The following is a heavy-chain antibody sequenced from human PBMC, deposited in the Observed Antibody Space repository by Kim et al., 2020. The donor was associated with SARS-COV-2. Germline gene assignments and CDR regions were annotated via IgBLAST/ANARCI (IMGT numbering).Heavy chain of an antibody. CDR2: ISAYTGNT. D-gene: IGHD3-9*01. V-gene: IGHV1-18*01. Sequence: ASVKVSCKASGYTFTSYGISWVRQAPGQGLEWMGWISAYTGNTNYAQKLQGRVTMTTDTSTSTAYMELRSLRSDDTAVYYCARIAPRYSAFDIWGQGTMVTVSS. J-gene: IGHJ3*02. CDR1: GYTFTSYG. CDR3: ARIAPRYSAFDI.